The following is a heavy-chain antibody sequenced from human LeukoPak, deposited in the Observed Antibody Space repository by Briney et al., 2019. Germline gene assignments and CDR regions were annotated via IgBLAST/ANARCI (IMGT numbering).Heavy chain of an antibody. CDR3: AIEYYYDSSGYYSII. J-gene: IGHJ4*02. Sequence: SETLSLTCAVSGGSISSSNWWSWVRQPPGKGLEWIGEIYHSGSTNYNPSLKSRVTISVGKSKNQFSLKLSSVTAADTAVYYCAIEYYYDSSGYYSIIWGQGTLVTVSS. CDR1: GGSISSSNW. CDR2: IYHSGST. D-gene: IGHD3-22*01. V-gene: IGHV4-4*02.